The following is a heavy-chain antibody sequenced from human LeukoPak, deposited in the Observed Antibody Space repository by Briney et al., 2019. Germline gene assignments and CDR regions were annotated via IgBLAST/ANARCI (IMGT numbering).Heavy chain of an antibody. Sequence: PSETLSLTCTVSGGSISSYYWSWIRQPPGKGLEWIGYIYYSGSTNYNPSLKSRVTISVDTSKNQFSLKLSSVTAADTAVYYCARLQHYGDYYFDYWGQGTLVTVSS. D-gene: IGHD4-17*01. V-gene: IGHV4-59*08. CDR2: IYYSGST. CDR1: GGSISSYY. CDR3: ARLQHYGDYYFDY. J-gene: IGHJ4*02.